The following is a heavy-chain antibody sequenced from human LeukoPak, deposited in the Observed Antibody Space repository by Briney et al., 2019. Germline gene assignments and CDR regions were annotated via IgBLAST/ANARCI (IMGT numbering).Heavy chain of an antibody. D-gene: IGHD1-20*01. CDR3: AKWASGLTGTTGGGYFDY. CDR1: GFTFDDYG. J-gene: IGHJ4*02. V-gene: IGHV3-20*04. Sequence: GGSLRLSCAASGFTFDDYGMSWVRQAPGKGLEWVAGINWNSGSTGYADSVKGRFTISRDNAKNSPYLQMNSLRGEDTALYYCAKWASGLTGTTGGGYFDYWGQGTLVTVSS. CDR2: INWNSGST.